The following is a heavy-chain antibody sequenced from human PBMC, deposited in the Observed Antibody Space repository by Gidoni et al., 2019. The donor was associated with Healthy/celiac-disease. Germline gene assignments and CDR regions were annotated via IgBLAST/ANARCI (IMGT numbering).Heavy chain of an antibody. CDR2: IIPIFGTA. D-gene: IGHD3-22*01. CDR3: ARGGYYYDSSGYEPRGALWYFDL. V-gene: IGHV1-69*01. Sequence: QVQLVQSGAEVKKPGSSVKVSCQASGGTFSSYAISWVRQAPGQGLEWMGGIIPIFGTANYAQKLQGRVTITADESTSTAYMELSSLRSEDTAVYYCARGGYYYDSSGYEPRGALWYFDLWGRGTLVTVSS. J-gene: IGHJ2*01. CDR1: GGTFSSYA.